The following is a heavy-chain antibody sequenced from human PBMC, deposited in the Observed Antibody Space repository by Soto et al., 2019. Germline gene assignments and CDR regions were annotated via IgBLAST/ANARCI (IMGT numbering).Heavy chain of an antibody. V-gene: IGHV4-31*03. CDR3: ARGYRLWFGELLHMDV. CDR1: GGSISSGGYY. J-gene: IGHJ6*02. Sequence: QVQLQESGPGLVKPSQTLSLTCTVSGGSISSGGYYWSWIRQHPGKGLEWIGYIYYSGSTYYNPYLKSRVTISVDTSKNQFSLKLSSVTAADTAVYYCARGYRLWFGELLHMDVWGQGTTVTVSS. CDR2: IYYSGST. D-gene: IGHD3-10*01.